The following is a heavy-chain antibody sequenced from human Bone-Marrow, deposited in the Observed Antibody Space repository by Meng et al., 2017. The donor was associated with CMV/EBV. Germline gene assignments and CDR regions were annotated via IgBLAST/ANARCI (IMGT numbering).Heavy chain of an antibody. CDR1: GFTFSNYA. J-gene: IGHJ4*02. D-gene: IGHD2-2*01. Sequence: GGSLRLSCAASGFTFSNYAMNWVRQAPGKGLEWVSAVSGGSASTYYADSVKGRFTISRDNSKNTLYLQMNSLRAEDTAVYYCAYLASAARPYWGQGTLVTVSS. CDR2: VSGGSAST. CDR3: AYLASAARPY. V-gene: IGHV3-23*01.